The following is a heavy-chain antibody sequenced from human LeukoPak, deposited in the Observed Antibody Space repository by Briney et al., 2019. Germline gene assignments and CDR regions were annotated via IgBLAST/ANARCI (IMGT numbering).Heavy chain of an antibody. Sequence: GGSLRLSCAASGFTFSSYAMSWVRQAPGKGLEWVSAISGSGGSTYYADSVKGRFTISRDNSKNTLYLQMNSLRAEDTAVYYCAKWAAIVVVPAAAHFDYWGQGPLVTVSS. J-gene: IGHJ4*02. CDR3: AKWAAIVVVPAAAHFDY. CDR2: ISGSGGST. V-gene: IGHV3-23*01. D-gene: IGHD2-2*01. CDR1: GFTFSSYA.